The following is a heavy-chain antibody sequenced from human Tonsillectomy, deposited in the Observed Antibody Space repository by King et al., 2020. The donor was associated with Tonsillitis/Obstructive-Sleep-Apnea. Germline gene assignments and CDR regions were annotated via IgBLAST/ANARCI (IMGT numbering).Heavy chain of an antibody. CDR1: GYTFTSYG. J-gene: IGHJ6*03. CDR3: ARHSPEGSYSYYHVDV. Sequence: QLVQSGAEVKKPGASVKVSCKASGYTFTSYGISWVRQAPGQGLEWMGWINPYNGNTKYAQKFQGRVTMTTDTSTRTANMELRSLRSDATAVYYCARHSPEGSYSYYHVDVWGKGTTVTVSS. V-gene: IGHV1-18*01. CDR2: INPYNGNT.